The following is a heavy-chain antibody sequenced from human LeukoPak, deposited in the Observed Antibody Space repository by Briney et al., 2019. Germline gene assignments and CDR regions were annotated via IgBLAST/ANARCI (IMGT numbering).Heavy chain of an antibody. V-gene: IGHV4-59*12. CDR1: GGSISSYY. Sequence: PSETLSLTCTVSGGSISSYYWSWIRQPPGKGLEWIGYIYYSGSTNYDPSLKSRVTISVDTSKNQFSLKLSSVTAADTAVYYCAIWPFRGVLYWGQGTLVTVSS. J-gene: IGHJ4*02. CDR3: AIWPFRGVLY. CDR2: IYYSGST. D-gene: IGHD3-10*01.